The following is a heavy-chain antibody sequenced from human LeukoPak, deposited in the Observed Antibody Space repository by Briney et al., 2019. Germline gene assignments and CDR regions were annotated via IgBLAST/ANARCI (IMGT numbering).Heavy chain of an antibody. V-gene: IGHV3-11*03. Sequence: GGSLSLSCAASGFTFSDYYMSWIRQAPGKGLEWVSYISSSSSYTNYADSVKGRFTISRDNAKNSLYLQMNSLRAEDTAVYYCASVDTAMFNRSPRPYGMDVWGQGTTVTVSS. D-gene: IGHD5-18*01. J-gene: IGHJ6*02. CDR1: GFTFSDYY. CDR3: ASVDTAMFNRSPRPYGMDV. CDR2: ISSSSSYT.